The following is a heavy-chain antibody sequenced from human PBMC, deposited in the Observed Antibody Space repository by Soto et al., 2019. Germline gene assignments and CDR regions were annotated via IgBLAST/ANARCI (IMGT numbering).Heavy chain of an antibody. V-gene: IGHV3-7*05. J-gene: IGHJ3*02. CDR1: GFTFSDYW. Sequence: VQLVESGGGLVQPGESLRLSCSASGFTFSDYWMTWVRQAPGKGLEWVANIRKDESKKSYLDSVRGRFTVSRDNARNLLYLQMDSLRAEDTALYYCARDVSPGSGPYYDDFDIWGQGTMVTVSS. CDR2: IRKDESKK. CDR3: ARDVSPGSGPYYDDFDI. D-gene: IGHD3-22*01.